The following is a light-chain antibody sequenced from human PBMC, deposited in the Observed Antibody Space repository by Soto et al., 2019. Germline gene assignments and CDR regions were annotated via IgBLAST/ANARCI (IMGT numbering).Light chain of an antibody. V-gene: IGKV1-39*01. J-gene: IGKJ4*01. Sequence: DIQMTQSPSSLSASVGDRVTIACRASQTLDTYLNWYQQKPGKAPKLLIYAASSLQSGVPSRFSGSGSGTDFTLTISSLQPEDFSIYYCQQGYSTPLTFGGGTKVELK. CDR1: QTLDTY. CDR3: QQGYSTPLT. CDR2: AAS.